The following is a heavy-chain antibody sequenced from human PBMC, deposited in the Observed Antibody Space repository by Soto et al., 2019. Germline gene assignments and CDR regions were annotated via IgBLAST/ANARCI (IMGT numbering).Heavy chain of an antibody. Sequence: PGGSLRLSCAASGFTFSSYWMSWVRQAPGKGLEWVANIKQDGSEKYYVDSVKGRFTISRDNAKNSLYLQMNSLRAEDTAVYYCAREVDGSTTSCNQYLKNWRKGPLV. CDR2: IKQDGSEK. CDR3: AREVDGSTTSCNQYLKN. J-gene: IGHJ4*02. V-gene: IGHV3-7*01. D-gene: IGHD2-2*01. CDR1: GFTFSSYW.